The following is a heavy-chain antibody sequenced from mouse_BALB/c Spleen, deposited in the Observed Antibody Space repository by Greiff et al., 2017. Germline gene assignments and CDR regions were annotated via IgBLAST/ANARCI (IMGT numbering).Heavy chain of an antibody. J-gene: IGHJ4*01. D-gene: IGHD1-1*01. Sequence: QVHVKQPGAELVKPGASVKLSCKASGYTFTSYWMHWVKQRPGQGLEWIGEIDPSDSYTNYNQKFKGKATLTVDKSSSTAYMQLSSLTSEDSAVYYCARYDFTTVVASRYAMDYWGQGTSVTVSS. V-gene: IGHV1-69*02. CDR3: ARYDFTTVVASRYAMDY. CDR2: IDPSDSYT. CDR1: GYTFTSYW.